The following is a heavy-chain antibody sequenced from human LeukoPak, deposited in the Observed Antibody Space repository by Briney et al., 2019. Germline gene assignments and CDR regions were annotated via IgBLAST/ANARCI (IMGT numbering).Heavy chain of an antibody. CDR1: GGSISSYY. CDR2: IYYSGST. Sequence: PSETLSLTCTVSGGSISSYYWSWIRQPPGKGLEGIGYIYYSGSTKYNPSLKSRVTISVDPSKIQFSLTLSSVTAPDTAVYYCARGGRSYSYYYDSSGYYPFDYWGQGTLVTVSS. J-gene: IGHJ4*02. D-gene: IGHD3-22*01. V-gene: IGHV4-59*01. CDR3: ARGGRSYSYYYDSSGYYPFDY.